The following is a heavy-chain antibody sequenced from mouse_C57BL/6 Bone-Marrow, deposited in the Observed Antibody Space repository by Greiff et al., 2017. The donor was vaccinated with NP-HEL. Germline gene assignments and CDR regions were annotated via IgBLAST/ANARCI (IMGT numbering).Heavy chain of an antibody. Sequence: EVQLKESGPGLVKPSQSLSLTCSVTGYSITSGYYWNWIRQFPGNKLEWMGYISYDGSNNYNPSLKNRISITRDTSKNQFFLKLNSVTTEDTATYYCAEGYDVYAMDYWGQGTSVTVSS. D-gene: IGHD2-2*01. V-gene: IGHV3-6*01. CDR1: GYSITSGYY. CDR2: ISYDGSN. CDR3: AEGYDVYAMDY. J-gene: IGHJ4*01.